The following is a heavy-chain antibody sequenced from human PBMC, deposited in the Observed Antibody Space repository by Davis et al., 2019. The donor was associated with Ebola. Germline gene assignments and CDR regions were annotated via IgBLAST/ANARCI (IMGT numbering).Heavy chain of an antibody. Sequence: SVTVSCKASGGTFSSYSISWVRQAPRQGLAWMGGIIPIFGTANYAQKFQGRVTITADESTSTAYMELSSLRSEDTAVYYCARDQGVGSYQPLDYWGQGTLVTVSS. D-gene: IGHD1-26*01. V-gene: IGHV1-69*13. CDR3: ARDQGVGSYQPLDY. CDR1: GGTFSSYS. J-gene: IGHJ4*02. CDR2: IIPIFGTA.